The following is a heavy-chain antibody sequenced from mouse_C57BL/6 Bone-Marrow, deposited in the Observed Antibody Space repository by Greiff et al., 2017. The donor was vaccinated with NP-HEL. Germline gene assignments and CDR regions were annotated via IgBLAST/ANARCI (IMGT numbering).Heavy chain of an antibody. V-gene: IGHV5-4*01. Sequence: EVKLVESGGGLVKPGGSLKLSCAASGFTFSSYAMSWVRQTPEKRLEWVATISDGGSYTYYPDNVKGRFTISRDNVKNNLYLQMSHLKSEDTAMYYCARDPYYAMDYWGQGTSVTVSS. J-gene: IGHJ4*01. CDR1: GFTFSSYA. CDR3: ARDPYYAMDY. CDR2: ISDGGSYT.